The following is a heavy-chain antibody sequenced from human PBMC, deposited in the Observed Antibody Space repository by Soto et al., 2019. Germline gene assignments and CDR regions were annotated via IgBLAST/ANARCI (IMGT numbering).Heavy chain of an antibody. J-gene: IGHJ6*02. D-gene: IGHD2-2*01. CDR3: ARHLLYCSSTSCYPDGMDV. Sequence: SETLSLTCAVYGGSFSGYYWSWIRQPPGKGLEWIGSIYYSGSTYYNPSLKSRVTISVDTSRNQFSLKLSSVTAADTAVYYCARHLLYCSSTSCYPDGMDVWGQGTTVTVSS. V-gene: IGHV4-34*01. CDR2: IYYSGST. CDR1: GGSFSGYY.